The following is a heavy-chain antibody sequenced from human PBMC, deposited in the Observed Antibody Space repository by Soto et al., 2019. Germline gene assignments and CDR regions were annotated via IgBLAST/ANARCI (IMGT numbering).Heavy chain of an antibody. D-gene: IGHD2-2*01. Sequence: QVQLQESGPGLVKPSQTLSLTCTVSGGSISSGDYYWSWIRQPPGKGVVWIGYIYYSGSTYYNPALKSRVTISVDTSKNQFSLKLSSVTAADTAVYYCARDLSRGSAIDYWGQGTLVTVSS. V-gene: IGHV4-30-4*01. J-gene: IGHJ4*02. CDR2: IYYSGST. CDR3: ARDLSRGSAIDY. CDR1: GGSISSGDYY.